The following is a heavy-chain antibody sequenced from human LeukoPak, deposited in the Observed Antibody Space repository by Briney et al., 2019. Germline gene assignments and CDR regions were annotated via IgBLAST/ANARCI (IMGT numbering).Heavy chain of an antibody. Sequence: SETLSLTCTVSGGSISSYYWSWIRQPAGKGLEWIGRIYTSGSTNYNPSLKSRVTMSVDTSKNQFSLKLSSVTAADTAVYYCAREPNYDFWSGLRYFDYWGQGTLVTVSS. CDR2: IYTSGST. CDR3: AREPNYDFWSGLRYFDY. CDR1: GGSISSYY. V-gene: IGHV4-4*07. D-gene: IGHD3-3*01. J-gene: IGHJ4*02.